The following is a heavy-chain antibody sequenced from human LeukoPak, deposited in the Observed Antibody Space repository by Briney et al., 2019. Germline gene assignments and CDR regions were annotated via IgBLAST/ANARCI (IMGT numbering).Heavy chain of an antibody. CDR2: IYTSGST. CDR3: ARNPEWEPISDFDY. CDR1: GGSISSGTYY. D-gene: IGHD1-26*01. V-gene: IGHV4-61*02. Sequence: SETLCLTCTVSGGSISSGTYYWSWIRQPAGKGLEWIGRIYTSGSTNYNPSLKSRVTISVDTSKNQFSLKLSSVTAADTAVYYCARNPEWEPISDFDYWDRGTLVTVSS. J-gene: IGHJ4*02.